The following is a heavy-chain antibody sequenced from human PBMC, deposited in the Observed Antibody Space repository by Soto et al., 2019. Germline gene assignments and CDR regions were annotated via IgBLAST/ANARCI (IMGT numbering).Heavy chain of an antibody. D-gene: IGHD5-12*01. CDR3: ARGRVGDSRYDYRQKYYFDY. CDR1: GGSFSGYY. J-gene: IGHJ4*02. Sequence: QVQLQQWGAGLLKPSETLSLTCAVYGGSFSGYYWSWIRQPPGKGLEWIGEINHSGSTNYNPSLKSRVTISVDTSKNQFSLKLSSVTAADTAVYYCARGRVGDSRYDYRQKYYFDYWGQGTLVTVSS. V-gene: IGHV4-34*01. CDR2: INHSGST.